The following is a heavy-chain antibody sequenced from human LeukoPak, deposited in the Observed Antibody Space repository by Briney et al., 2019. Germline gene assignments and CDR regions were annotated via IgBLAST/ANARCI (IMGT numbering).Heavy chain of an antibody. CDR2: MNPNSGNT. Sequence: ASVKVSCKASGYTFTSYDINWVRQATGQGLEWMGWMNPNSGNTGYAQKFQGRVTITRNTSISTAYMELSSLRSEDTAVYYCARGIEEWLVGDYWGQGTLVTVSS. J-gene: IGHJ4*02. CDR1: GYTFTSYD. V-gene: IGHV1-8*03. CDR3: ARGIEEWLVGDY. D-gene: IGHD6-19*01.